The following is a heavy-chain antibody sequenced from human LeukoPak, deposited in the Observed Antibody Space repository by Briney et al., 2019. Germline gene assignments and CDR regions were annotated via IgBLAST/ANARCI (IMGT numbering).Heavy chain of an antibody. Sequence: SETLSLTCTVSGGSVSSGSYYWSWIRQPPGTGLEWIGYIYYTGSTNYSPSLQSRVTISADTSKNQFSLNLSSVTPADTTVYYCARATLGYCSGGSCHSFDPWGQGILVTVSS. CDR3: ARATLGYCSGGSCHSFDP. CDR1: GGSVSSGSYY. CDR2: IYYTGST. V-gene: IGHV4-61*01. D-gene: IGHD2-15*01. J-gene: IGHJ5*02.